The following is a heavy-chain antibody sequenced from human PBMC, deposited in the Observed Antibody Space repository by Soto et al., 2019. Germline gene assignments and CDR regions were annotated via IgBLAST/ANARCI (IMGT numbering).Heavy chain of an antibody. CDR1: GFTFSSYG. CDR2: IWYDGSNK. CDR3: ARDRLSRDNRAFDY. V-gene: IGHV3-33*01. J-gene: IGHJ4*02. Sequence: GGSLRLSCAASGFTFSSYGMHWVRQAPGKGLEWVAVIWYDGSNKYYADSVKGRFTISRDNSKNTLYLQMNSLRAEDTAVYYCARDRLSRDNRAFDYWGQGTLVTVSS. D-gene: IGHD1-1*01.